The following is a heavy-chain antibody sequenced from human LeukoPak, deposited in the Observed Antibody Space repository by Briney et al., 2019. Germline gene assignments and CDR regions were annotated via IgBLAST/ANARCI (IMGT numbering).Heavy chain of an antibody. J-gene: IGHJ3*02. CDR1: GGTFSSYA. V-gene: IGHV1-69*06. Sequence: ASVKVTCKASGGTFSSYAISWVRQAPGQGLEWMGGIITIFGTANYAQKFQGRVTITADKSTSTAYMELSSLRSEDTAVYYCARDSWTDIVVVIGGRSLYAFDIWGQGTMVTVSS. CDR3: ARDSWTDIVVVIGGRSLYAFDI. D-gene: IGHD2-21*01. CDR2: IITIFGTA.